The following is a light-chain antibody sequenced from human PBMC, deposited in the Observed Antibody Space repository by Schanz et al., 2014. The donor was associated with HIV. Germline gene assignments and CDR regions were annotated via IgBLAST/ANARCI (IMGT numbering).Light chain of an antibody. V-gene: IGKV3-20*01. J-gene: IGKJ2*01. Sequence: ETVLTQSPGSLSLSPGERATLSCRASQSLGGSQLAWYQHKPGQAPRLLIYGASNRATGIPDRFSGGGSGTDFTLTISSLQSEDFAVYYCQQYNNWPMYTFGQGTKLEIK. CDR2: GAS. CDR3: QQYNNWPMYT. CDR1: QSLGGSQ.